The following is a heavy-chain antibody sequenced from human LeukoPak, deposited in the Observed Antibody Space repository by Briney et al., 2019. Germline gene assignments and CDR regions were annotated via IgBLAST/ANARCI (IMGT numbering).Heavy chain of an antibody. CDR3: ARNRDWYWFFDL. CDR1: GGSSRNDI. D-gene: IGHD1-14*01. Sequence: SETLSLTCSVSGGSSRNDIWNWIRQPAGKGLEWIGRIYMNGIANYNPSLKSRVTMSLDTSNNQFSLNLHSVTAADTAVYYCARNRDWYWFFDLWGRGTLVTVSS. J-gene: IGHJ2*01. CDR2: IYMNGIA. V-gene: IGHV4-4*07.